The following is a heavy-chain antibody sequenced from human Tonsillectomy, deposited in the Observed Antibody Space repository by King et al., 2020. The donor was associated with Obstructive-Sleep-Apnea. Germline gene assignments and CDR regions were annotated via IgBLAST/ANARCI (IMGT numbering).Heavy chain of an antibody. Sequence: QLVQSGAEVKKPGASVKVSCKASGYTFTNYDINCGRQATGQGVEWMGWMNPNSGNPAYTQKFQGRVTMTRNTSISTASMGLRSLRSEETAVYYCTRGRYCSGGSCNLDIWGQGTMVTVSS. CDR2: MNPNSGNP. CDR3: TRGRYCSGGSCNLDI. V-gene: IGHV1-8*01. D-gene: IGHD2-15*01. J-gene: IGHJ3*02. CDR1: GYTFTNYD.